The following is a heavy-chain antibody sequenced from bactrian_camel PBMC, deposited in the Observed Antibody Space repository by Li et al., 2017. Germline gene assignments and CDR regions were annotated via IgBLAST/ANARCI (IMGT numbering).Heavy chain of an antibody. D-gene: IGHD1*01. J-gene: IGHJ4*01. CDR1: IYTYNC. Sequence: HVQLVESGGGSVQTGGSLRLSCRSTIYTYNCMGWFRQAPGKEREGVAVLFTRGGSTFYGNSVKGRFTISRDNAKNTVYLQLDSLKTEDTAMYYCAADALPSGASDFNGWGQGTQVTV. V-gene: IGHV3S1*01. CDR3: AADALPSGASDFNG. CDR2: LFTRGGST.